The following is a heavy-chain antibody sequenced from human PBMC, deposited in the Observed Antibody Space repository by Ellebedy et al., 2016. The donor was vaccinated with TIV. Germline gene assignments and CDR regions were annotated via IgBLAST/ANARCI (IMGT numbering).Heavy chain of an antibody. CDR3: AEDRFCSGGRCYWADY. CDR2: ISGSGGST. CDR1: GFTFGSYT. J-gene: IGHJ4*02. Sequence: GESLKISCAASGFTFGSYTMSWVRQAPGKGLEWFSTISGSGGSTYYADSVKGRFTISRDNSKNTLYLQMNSLRAEETAVYYCAEDRFCSGGRCYWADYWGQGTLVTVSS. V-gene: IGHV3-23*01. D-gene: IGHD2-15*01.